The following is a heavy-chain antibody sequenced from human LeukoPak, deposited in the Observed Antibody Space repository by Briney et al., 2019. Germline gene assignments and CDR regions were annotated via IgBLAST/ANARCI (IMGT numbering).Heavy chain of an antibody. J-gene: IGHJ3*02. CDR2: ISSSSSTI. Sequence: GGSLRLSCAATGFTFSSYSMNWVRQAPGKGLEWVSYISSSSSTIYYADSVKGRFTISRDNAKNSLYLQMNSLRAEDTAEYYCARVPSSLAYCGGDCLDAFDIWGQGTMVTVSS. D-gene: IGHD2-21*02. V-gene: IGHV3-48*04. CDR3: ARVPSSLAYCGGDCLDAFDI. CDR1: GFTFSSYS.